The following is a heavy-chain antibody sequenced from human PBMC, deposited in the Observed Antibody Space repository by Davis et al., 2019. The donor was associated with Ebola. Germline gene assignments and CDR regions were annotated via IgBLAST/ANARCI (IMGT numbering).Heavy chain of an antibody. D-gene: IGHD1-26*01. CDR3: ARDAALVGATKLRTSGFAFDI. J-gene: IGHJ3*02. CDR1: GFTFTSYY. CDR2: INPSGGST. V-gene: IGHV1-46*01. Sequence: GGSLRLSCAASGFTFTSYYMHWVRQAPGQGLEWMGIINPSGGSTSYAQKFQGRVTMTRDTSTSTVYMELSSLRSEDTAVYYCARDAALVGATKLRTSGFAFDIWGQGTMVTVSS.